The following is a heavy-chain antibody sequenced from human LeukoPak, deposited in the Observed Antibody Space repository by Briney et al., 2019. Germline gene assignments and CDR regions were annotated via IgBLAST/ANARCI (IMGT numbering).Heavy chain of an antibody. Sequence: SETLSLTCAVSGVSVGSGGYSWSWIRQPPGQGLEWIGYIYHTGSAYYNPSLKSRVTISVDTSKNQFSLKLSSVTAADTAVYYCARGQRYLWGYNWFDPWGQGTLVTVSS. CDR1: GVSVGSGGYS. D-gene: IGHD7-27*01. J-gene: IGHJ5*02. CDR3: ARGQRYLWGYNWFDP. CDR2: IYHTGSA. V-gene: IGHV4-30-2*01.